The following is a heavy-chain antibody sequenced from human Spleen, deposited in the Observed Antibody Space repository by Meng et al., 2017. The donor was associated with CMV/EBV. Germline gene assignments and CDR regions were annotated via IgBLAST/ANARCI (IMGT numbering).Heavy chain of an antibody. D-gene: IGHD2-2*01. CDR1: GFTFSSYA. Sequence: ESLKISCAASGFTFSSYAMSWVRQAPGKGLEWIGEINHSGSTNYNPSLKSRVTISVDTSKNQFSLKLSSVTAADTAVYYCAKDRARLGLHCSSISCFLDYWGQGTLVTVSS. CDR3: AKDRARLGLHCSSISCFLDY. CDR2: INHSGST. V-gene: IGHV4-34*01. J-gene: IGHJ4*02.